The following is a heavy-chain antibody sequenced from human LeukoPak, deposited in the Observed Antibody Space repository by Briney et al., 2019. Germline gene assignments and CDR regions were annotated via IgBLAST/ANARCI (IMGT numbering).Heavy chain of an antibody. CDR2: INPSGGST. V-gene: IGHV1-46*01. CDR3: ARGDSSSWYVGYYYMDV. D-gene: IGHD6-13*01. J-gene: IGHJ6*03. Sequence: ASVKVSCKASGYTFTSYYMHWVRQAPGQGLKWMGIINPSGGSTSYAQKFQGRVTMTRDTSTSTVYMELSSLRSEDTAVYYCARGDSSSWYVGYYYMDVWGKGTTVTVSS. CDR1: GYTFTSYY.